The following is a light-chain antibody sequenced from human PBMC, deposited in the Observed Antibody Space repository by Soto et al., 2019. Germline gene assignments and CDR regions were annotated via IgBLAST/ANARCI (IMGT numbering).Light chain of an antibody. V-gene: IGKV3-20*01. CDR1: QSLRSN. Sequence: EIVLTQSPPTLSVSPGDGATLACRASQSLRSNLAWYQHKPGQAPRLLIYGASTRATGIPARFSGSGSGTDFTLTISRLEPEDFAVYYCQQYGSSSWTFGQGTKVDIK. CDR3: QQYGSSSWT. CDR2: GAS. J-gene: IGKJ1*01.